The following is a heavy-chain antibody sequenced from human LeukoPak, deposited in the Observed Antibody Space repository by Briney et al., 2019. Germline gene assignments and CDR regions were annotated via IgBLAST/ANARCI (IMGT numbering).Heavy chain of an antibody. CDR1: GFTFSSYW. CDR3: ARDSITIFGVVKGGWFDP. D-gene: IGHD3-3*01. J-gene: IGHJ5*02. V-gene: IGHV3-7*01. Sequence: GGSLRLSCAASGFTFSSYWMSWVRQAPGKGLEWVANIKQDGSEKYYVDSVMGRFTISRDNAKNSLYLQMNSLRAEDTAVYYCARDSITIFGVVKGGWFDPWGQGTLVTVSS. CDR2: IKQDGSEK.